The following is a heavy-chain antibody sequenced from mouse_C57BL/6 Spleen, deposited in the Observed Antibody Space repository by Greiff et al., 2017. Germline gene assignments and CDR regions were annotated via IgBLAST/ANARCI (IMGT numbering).Heavy chain of an antibody. CDR3: ARSDDYDDAMDY. V-gene: IGHV1-59*01. D-gene: IGHD2-4*01. CDR2: IDPSDSYT. J-gene: IGHJ4*01. CDR1: GYTFTSYW. Sequence: QVQLQQPGAELVRPGTSEKLSCKASGYTFTSYWMHWVKQRPGQGLEWIGVIDPSDSYTNYNQKFKGKATLTVDTSSSTAYMQLSSLTSEDSAVYYCARSDDYDDAMDYWGQGTSVTVSS.